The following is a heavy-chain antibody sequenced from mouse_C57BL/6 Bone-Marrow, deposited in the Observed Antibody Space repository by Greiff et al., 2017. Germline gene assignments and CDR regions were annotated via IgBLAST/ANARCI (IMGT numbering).Heavy chain of an antibody. D-gene: IGHD2-4*01. CDR2: IYPGDGDT. CDR3: ATAGDYDVSPYFDY. J-gene: IGHJ2*01. V-gene: IGHV1-82*01. Sequence: QVQLKQSGPELVKPGASVKISCKASGYAFSSSWMNWVKQRPGKGLEWIGRIYPGDGDTNYNGKFKGKATLTADKSSSTAYMQLSSLTSEDSAVYFCATAGDYDVSPYFDYWAKAPLSQSPQ. CDR1: GYAFSSSW.